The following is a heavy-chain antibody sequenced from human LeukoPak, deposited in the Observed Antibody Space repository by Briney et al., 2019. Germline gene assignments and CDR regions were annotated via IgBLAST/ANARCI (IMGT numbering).Heavy chain of an antibody. V-gene: IGHV4-4*07. CDR2: IYISGST. CDR3: ARALNPLPGTYYFDY. CDR1: GASINSHY. J-gene: IGHJ4*02. D-gene: IGHD2-15*01. Sequence: SEPLSLTCTVSGASINSHYWSWIRQPAGKGLEWIGRIYISGSTIYNSSLQSRVTMSVDTSKNQFSLKLTSVTDADTAVYYCARALNPLPGTYYFDYWGQGTLVTASS.